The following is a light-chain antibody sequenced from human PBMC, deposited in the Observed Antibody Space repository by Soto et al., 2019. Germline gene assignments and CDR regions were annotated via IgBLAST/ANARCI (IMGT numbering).Light chain of an antibody. V-gene: IGKV3-20*01. CDR2: DAS. CDR3: QHYGSSPGN. J-gene: IGKJ5*01. Sequence: EIVLTQSPGTLSLSPGERATLSCRASQSVSSSYLAWYQQKPGQAPRLLIYDASSRATGIPDRFSGSGSGTDFTLTISRLEPEDFAVFYCQHYGSSPGNFGQGTRLEIK. CDR1: QSVSSSY.